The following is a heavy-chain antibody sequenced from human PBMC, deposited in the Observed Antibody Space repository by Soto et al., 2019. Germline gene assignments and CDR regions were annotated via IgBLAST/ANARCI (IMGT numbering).Heavy chain of an antibody. V-gene: IGHV3-30*18. J-gene: IGHJ4*02. Sequence: QPGGSLRLSCAASGFTFSSYGMHWARQAPGKGLEWVAVISYDGSNKYYADSVKGRFTISRDNSKNTLYLQMNSLRAEDTAVYYCAKDLSAFFYCSGGSCYSGFDYWGQGTLVTVSS. D-gene: IGHD2-15*01. CDR1: GFTFSSYG. CDR2: ISYDGSNK. CDR3: AKDLSAFFYCSGGSCYSGFDY.